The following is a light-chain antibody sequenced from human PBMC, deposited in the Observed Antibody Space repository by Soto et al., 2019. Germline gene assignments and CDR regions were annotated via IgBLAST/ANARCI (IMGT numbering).Light chain of an antibody. Sequence: QPVLTQSPSASASLGASVKLTCTLSSGHSSYAIAWHQQQPEKGPRYLMKLNSDGSHSKGDGIPDRFSGSSSGAERYLTISSLQSADEADYYCQTWGTGIHVFGNGTKLTV. V-gene: IGLV4-69*01. CDR1: SGHSSYA. CDR2: LNSDGSH. J-gene: IGLJ1*01. CDR3: QTWGTGIHV.